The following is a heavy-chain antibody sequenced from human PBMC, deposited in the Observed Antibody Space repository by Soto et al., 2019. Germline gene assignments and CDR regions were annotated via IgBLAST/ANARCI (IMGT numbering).Heavy chain of an antibody. D-gene: IGHD3-3*01. CDR1: GYTFTSYG. CDR2: ISAYNGNT. Sequence: ASVKVSCKASGYTFTSYGISWVRQAPGQGLEWMGWISAYNGNTSYAQKLQGRVTMTTDTSTSTAYMELRSLRSDDTAVYYCARSIYDFWSGENWFDPWGQGTLVTVSS. V-gene: IGHV1-18*04. J-gene: IGHJ5*02. CDR3: ARSIYDFWSGENWFDP.